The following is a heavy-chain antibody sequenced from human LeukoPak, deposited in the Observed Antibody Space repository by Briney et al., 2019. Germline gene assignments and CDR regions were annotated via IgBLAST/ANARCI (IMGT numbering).Heavy chain of an antibody. V-gene: IGHV4-4*08. CDR2: IYDSGST. D-gene: IGHD3-10*01. CDR1: GGSISSYY. Sequence: SETLSLTCTVSGGSISSYYWSWIRQPPGKGLEWIGYIYDSGSTNYNPSLKSRVTISVDTSKNQFSLKLSSVTAADTAVYYCARYRGANGYYFDYWGQGTLVTVSS. CDR3: ARYRGANGYYFDY. J-gene: IGHJ4*02.